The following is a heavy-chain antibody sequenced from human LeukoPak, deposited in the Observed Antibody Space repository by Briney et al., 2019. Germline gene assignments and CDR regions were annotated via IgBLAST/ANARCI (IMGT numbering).Heavy chain of an antibody. CDR2: ISYGGST. D-gene: IGHD3-16*01. J-gene: IGHJ4*02. V-gene: IGHV4-59*08. CDR1: GGSISSYY. Sequence: SETLSLTCTVSGGSISSYYWSWIRQSPGKGLQWIGYISYGGSTNYDSSLKSRPTMSVDTSKNQFSLKLRSVTAAGTAVYYCARFGSDSYGYKYYFDYWGQGARVTVSS. CDR3: ARFGSDSYGYKYYFDY.